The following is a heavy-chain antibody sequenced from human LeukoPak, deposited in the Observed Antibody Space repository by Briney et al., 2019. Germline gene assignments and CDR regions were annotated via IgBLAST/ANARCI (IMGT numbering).Heavy chain of an antibody. CDR1: GLTFSSYG. V-gene: IGHV3-23*01. CDR3: AKGLSGTLSPFDH. CDR2: ISASGSFT. Sequence: PXGSLRLSCEASGLTFSSYGMSWVRQAPGKGLEWVSVISASGSFTNYVDSVKGRFTISRDNYKNTLSLQMNSLRVEDTAVYYCAKGLSGTLSPFDHWGQGTLVTVSS. J-gene: IGHJ4*02. D-gene: IGHD2-15*01.